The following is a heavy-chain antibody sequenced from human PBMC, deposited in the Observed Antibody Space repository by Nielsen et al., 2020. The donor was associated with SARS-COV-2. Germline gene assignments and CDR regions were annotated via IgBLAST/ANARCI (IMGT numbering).Heavy chain of an antibody. V-gene: IGHV7-4-1*02. CDR3: ARDPVYQLFY. Sequence: ASVKVSCKASGYTFTDYAINWVRQAPGQGLEWMGWINTNTGNPEYAQGFTGRFVFSLDTSVSTAYLEISSLESEDTAVYYCARDPVYQLFYWGQGTLVAVSS. CDR2: INTNTGNP. D-gene: IGHD2-2*01. CDR1: GYTFTDYA. J-gene: IGHJ1*01.